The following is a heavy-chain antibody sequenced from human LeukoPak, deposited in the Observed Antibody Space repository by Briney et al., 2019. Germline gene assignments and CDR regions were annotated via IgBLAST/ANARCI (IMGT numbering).Heavy chain of an antibody. CDR2: ISGSGGST. CDR3: AKYYYDSSGYSIYYYYYYMDV. Sequence: PGGSLRLSCAASGFTFSSYAMSWLRQAPGKGLEWVSAISGSGGSTYYADSVKGRFTISRDNSKNTLYLQMNSLRAEDTAVYYCAKYYYDSSGYSIYYYYYYMDVWGKGTTVTVSS. D-gene: IGHD3-22*01. V-gene: IGHV3-23*01. J-gene: IGHJ6*03. CDR1: GFTFSSYA.